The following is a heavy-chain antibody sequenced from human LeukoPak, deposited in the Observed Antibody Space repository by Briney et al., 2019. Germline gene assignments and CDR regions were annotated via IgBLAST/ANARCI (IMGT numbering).Heavy chain of an antibody. D-gene: IGHD6-13*01. CDR2: IYYSGST. Sequence: SETLSLTCTVSGASISTYYWSWIRQPPGKGLEWIGYIYYSGSTNYNPSLKSRVTISVDTSKNQFSLKLSSVTAADTAVYYCARHLEAVATRYSSSWYGTKDYYYYYGMDVWGQGTTVTVSS. V-gene: IGHV4-59*08. J-gene: IGHJ6*02. CDR1: GASISTYY. CDR3: ARHLEAVATRYSSSWYGTKDYYYYYGMDV.